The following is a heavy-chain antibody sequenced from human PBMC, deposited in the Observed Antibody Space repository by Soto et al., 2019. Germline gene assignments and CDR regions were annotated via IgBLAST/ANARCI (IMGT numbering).Heavy chain of an antibody. Sequence: QVQLVQSGAEVKKPGASVKVSCKASGYTFTSYDLNWVLQATGQGLEWMGWMNPNSGNTGYAQKFQGRVTMTRNIAISTAYMELSSLRSEDTAVYYCARWPDGYYYYGMDVWGQGTTVTVSS. CDR2: MNPNSGNT. CDR3: ARWPDGYYYYGMDV. CDR1: GYTFTSYD. J-gene: IGHJ6*02. V-gene: IGHV1-8*01.